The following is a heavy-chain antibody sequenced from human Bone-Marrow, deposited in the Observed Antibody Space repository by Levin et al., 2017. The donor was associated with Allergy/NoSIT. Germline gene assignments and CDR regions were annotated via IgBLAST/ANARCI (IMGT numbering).Heavy chain of an antibody. Sequence: PGGSLRLSCAASGFTFSSYEMNWVRQAPGKGLEWVSYIGSSGSSVSYAASVKGRFTISRDNAKNSLYLQMNSLRAEDTAVYYCARMLGRLGELDAFDIWGQGTMVTVSS. J-gene: IGHJ3*02. V-gene: IGHV3-48*03. D-gene: IGHD3-16*01. CDR1: GFTFSSYE. CDR2: IGSSGSSV. CDR3: ARMLGRLGELDAFDI.